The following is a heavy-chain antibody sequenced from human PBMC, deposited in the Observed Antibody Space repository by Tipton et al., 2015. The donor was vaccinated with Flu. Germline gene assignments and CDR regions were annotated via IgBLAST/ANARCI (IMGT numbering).Heavy chain of an antibody. V-gene: IGHV3-7*01. CDR3: VRKGFGDY. Sequence: LSLTCAASGFTFSDYWMAWVRQAPGKGLEWVANIKQDGSERYYLDSVKGRFTISRDNAKNSLFLQMNSLRAEDTAVYYCVRKGFGDYWGQGILVTVSS. D-gene: IGHD3-10*01. CDR2: IKQDGSER. J-gene: IGHJ4*02. CDR1: GFTFSDYW.